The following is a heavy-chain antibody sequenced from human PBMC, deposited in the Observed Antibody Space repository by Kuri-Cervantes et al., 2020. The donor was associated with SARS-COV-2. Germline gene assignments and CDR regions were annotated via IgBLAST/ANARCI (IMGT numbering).Heavy chain of an antibody. J-gene: IGHJ4*02. CDR3: ARQQLPESGGDYFDY. V-gene: IGHV5-51*01. CDR1: GYSFTSYW. CDR2: IYPGDSDT. Sequence: GESLKISCKGSGYSFTSYWIGWVRQMPGKGLEWMGIIYPGDSDTRYSPSFQGQVTISADKSISTAYLQWSSLKASDTAMYYCARQQLPESGGDYFDYWGQGTLVTVSS. D-gene: IGHD2-2*01.